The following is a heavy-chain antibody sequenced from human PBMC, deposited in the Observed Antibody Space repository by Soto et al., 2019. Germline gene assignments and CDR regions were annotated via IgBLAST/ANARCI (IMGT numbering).Heavy chain of an antibody. CDR1: GSAFRTHG. CDR3: ARGAVVAGDFDY. Sequence: QVQLVESGGGVVQPGGSLRLSCVASGSAFRTHGMHWVRQAPGKGLEWVAVIWGDGSKKYYADSVKGRFTISKDNSKNTLFLQMNTLRAEDTAVYYCARGAVVAGDFDYWGQGTLVTVSS. D-gene: IGHD2-15*01. CDR2: IWGDGSKK. V-gene: IGHV3-33*01. J-gene: IGHJ4*02.